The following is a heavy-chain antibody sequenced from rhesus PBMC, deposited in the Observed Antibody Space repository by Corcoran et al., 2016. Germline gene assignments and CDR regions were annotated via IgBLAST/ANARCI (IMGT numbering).Heavy chain of an antibody. V-gene: IGHV4-127*01. CDR1: GYSISSGYG. D-gene: IGHD3-16*01. Sequence: QVQLQESGPGLVKPSETLSLTCAVSGYSISSGYGWSWIRQPPGKGLEWIGYIVGSSGSTNHNPSLKSRVTISKDTSKNQFSLKLSSVTAADTAVYYCARVGNSGSYYYGAVFDYWGQGVLVTVSS. CDR2: IVGSSGST. CDR3: ARVGNSGSYYYGAVFDY. J-gene: IGHJ4*01.